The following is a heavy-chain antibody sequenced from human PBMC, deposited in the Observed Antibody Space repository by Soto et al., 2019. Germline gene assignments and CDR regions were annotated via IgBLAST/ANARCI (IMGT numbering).Heavy chain of an antibody. D-gene: IGHD3-3*01. CDR2: VSTSGNV. J-gene: IGHJ4*02. V-gene: IGHV4-4*07. CDR1: GGSLTKYY. Sequence: SETLSLTCTASGGSLTKYYWSWIRQPAGKGLEWIGRVSTSGNVVSKASLRSRLTMSVDTSKNQFSLRLTSVTAADTAVYYCARDNNDFWSLYPLAFDYWGQGALVTVSS. CDR3: ARDNNDFWSLYPLAFDY.